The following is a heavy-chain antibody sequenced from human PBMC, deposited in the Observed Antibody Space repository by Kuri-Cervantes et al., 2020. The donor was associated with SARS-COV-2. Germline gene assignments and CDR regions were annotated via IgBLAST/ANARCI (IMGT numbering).Heavy chain of an antibody. CDR2: INSGGSST. CDR1: GFTFSSYW. V-gene: IGHV3-74*01. Sequence: GESLKISCAASGFTFSSYWMHWVRQAPGKGLVWVSRINSGGSSTSYADSVKGRFTISRDNAKNTLYLQMNSLRAEDTAVYYCARAPAAIIDGLTADAFDIWGQGTMVTVSS. J-gene: IGHJ3*02. CDR3: ARAPAAIIDGLTADAFDI. D-gene: IGHD2-2*02.